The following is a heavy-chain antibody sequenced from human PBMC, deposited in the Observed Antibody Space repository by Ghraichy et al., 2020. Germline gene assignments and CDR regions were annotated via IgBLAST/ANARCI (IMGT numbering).Heavy chain of an antibody. CDR1: GGSISSYY. CDR3: AGETGTYYYYYMDV. D-gene: IGHD1-1*01. CDR2: IYYSGST. Sequence: SETLSLTCTVSGGSISSYYWSWIRQPPGKGLEWIGYIYYSGSTNYNPSLKSRVIISVDTSKNQFSLKLSSVTAADTAVYYCAGETGTYYYYYMDVWGKGTTVTVSS. J-gene: IGHJ6*03. V-gene: IGHV4-59*12.